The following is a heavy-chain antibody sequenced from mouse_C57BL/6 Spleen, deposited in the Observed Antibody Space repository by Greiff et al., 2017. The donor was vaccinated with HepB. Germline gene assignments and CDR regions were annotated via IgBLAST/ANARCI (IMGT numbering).Heavy chain of an antibody. CDR1: GYAFSSYW. D-gene: IGHD2-4*01. J-gene: IGHJ3*01. V-gene: IGHV1-80*01. CDR2: IYPGDGDT. Sequence: QVQLKQSGAELVKPGASVKISCKASGYAFSSYWMNWVKQRPGKGLEWIGQIYPGDGDTNYNGKFKGKATLTADKSSSTAYMQLSSLTSEDSAVYFCARCYDYDEGFAYWGQGTLVTVSA. CDR3: ARCYDYDEGFAY.